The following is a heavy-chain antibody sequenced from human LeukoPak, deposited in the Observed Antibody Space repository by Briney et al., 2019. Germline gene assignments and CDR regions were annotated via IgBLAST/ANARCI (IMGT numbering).Heavy chain of an antibody. J-gene: IGHJ6*03. CDR3: ARYAHYMDV. V-gene: IGHV3-48*02. D-gene: IGHD2-8*01. CDR2: ISSSSTI. Sequence: GGSLRLSCAASGFTFSSYSMNWVRQAPGKGLEWVSYISSSSTIYYADSVKGRFTISRDNAKNSLYLQMNSLRDEDTAVYYCARYAHYMDVWGKGTTVTVSS. CDR1: GFTFSSYS.